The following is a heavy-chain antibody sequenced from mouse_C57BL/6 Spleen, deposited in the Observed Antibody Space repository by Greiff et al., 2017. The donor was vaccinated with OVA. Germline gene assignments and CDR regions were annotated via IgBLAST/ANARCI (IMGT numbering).Heavy chain of an antibody. V-gene: IGHV14-3*01. CDR2: IDPANGNT. D-gene: IGHD2-1*01. CDR1: GFNIKNTY. J-gene: IGHJ4*01. CDR3: ASRSYYGNSDYAMDY. Sequence: EVQRVESVAELVRPGASVKLSCTASGFNIKNTYMHWVKQRPEQGLEWIGRIDPANGNTKYAPKFQGKATITADTSSNTAYLQLSSLTSEDTAIYYCASRSYYGNSDYAMDYWGQGTSVTVSS.